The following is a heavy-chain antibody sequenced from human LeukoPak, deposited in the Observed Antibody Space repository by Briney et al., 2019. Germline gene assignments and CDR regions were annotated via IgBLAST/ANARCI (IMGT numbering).Heavy chain of an antibody. CDR2: ISGSGGVT. Sequence: PGGSLRLSSAPSGFTFSSYTMCWVRHAPGKGLWWVSAISGSGGVTYYAYSLKSPFTLSRDNSKKTLYLQKKTLRAEDTAVYYCAKDRRRNPLATAPDAFDIWGQRTMVTLSS. J-gene: IGHJ3*02. CDR1: GFTFSSYT. V-gene: IGHV3-23*01. CDR3: AKDRRRNPLATAPDAFDI. D-gene: IGHD2-21*02.